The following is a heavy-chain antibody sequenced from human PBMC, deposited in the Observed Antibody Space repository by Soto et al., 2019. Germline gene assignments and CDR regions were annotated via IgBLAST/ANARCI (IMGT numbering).Heavy chain of an antibody. CDR2: ISSSSTTI. J-gene: IGHJ4*02. V-gene: IGHV3-48*01. Sequence: EVQLVESGGGLVQPGGSLRLSCAASGFTFSSYNMNWVRQAPGKGLEWVSYISSSSTTIHSGDSVKGRFTISRDNAKNSLYLQMNSMRAEDTAVYYCARGVGYCSGGSCYLDSWGQGTLVTVSS. D-gene: IGHD2-15*01. CDR3: ARGVGYCSGGSCYLDS. CDR1: GFTFSSYN.